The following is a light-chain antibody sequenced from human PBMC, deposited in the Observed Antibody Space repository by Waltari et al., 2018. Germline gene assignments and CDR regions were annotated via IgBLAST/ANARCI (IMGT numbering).Light chain of an antibody. J-gene: IGLJ2*01. CDR3: SSYIDSSTLEL. CDR2: DVS. CDR1: SSDVGDYNY. V-gene: IGLV2-14*03. Sequence: QSALTQPASVSGSPGQSITISCTGTSSDVGDYNYVSWYPQPPGKAPKLMIYDVSNRPSGVSNRFSGSKSGNTASLTISGLQAEDEADYYCSSYIDSSTLELFGGGTSLTVL.